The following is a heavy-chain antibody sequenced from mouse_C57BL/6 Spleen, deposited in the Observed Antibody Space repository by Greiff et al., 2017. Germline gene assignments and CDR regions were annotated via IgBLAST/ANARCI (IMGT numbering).Heavy chain of an antibody. CDR3: ARRYYGSSTGAMDY. CDR2: ISSGSSTI. D-gene: IGHD1-1*01. V-gene: IGHV5-17*01. J-gene: IGHJ4*01. Sequence: EVMLVESGGGLVKPGGSLKLSCAASGFTFSDYGMHWVRQAPEKGLEWVAYISSGSSTIYYADTVKGRFTISRDNAKNTLFLQMTSLRSEDTAMYYCARRYYGSSTGAMDYWGQGTSVTVSS. CDR1: GFTFSDYG.